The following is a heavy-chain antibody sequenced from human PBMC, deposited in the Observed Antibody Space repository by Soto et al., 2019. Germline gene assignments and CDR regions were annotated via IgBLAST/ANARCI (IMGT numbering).Heavy chain of an antibody. V-gene: IGHV5-51*01. D-gene: IGHD2-2*02. J-gene: IGHJ6*02. CDR1: GYSFSTYW. CDR2: IYPGDSDT. CDR3: ATHSDVVSVRAPISLGYYYGMDV. Sequence: GESLKISCRAPGYSFSTYWIGWVRQMPAKGLEGMGIIYPGDSDTKYSPAFQGQVTISADKSMNTAYLHWSSLAASDTAMYYCATHSDVVSVRAPISLGYYYGMDVWGPGTTVTVSS.